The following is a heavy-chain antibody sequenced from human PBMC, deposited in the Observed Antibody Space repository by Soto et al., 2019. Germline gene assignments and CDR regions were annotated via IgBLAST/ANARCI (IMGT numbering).Heavy chain of an antibody. CDR3: TKNYYFDS. CDR1: GFTFSNYA. J-gene: IGHJ4*02. CDR2: INIVGGNT. V-gene: IGHV3-23*01. Sequence: PGGSLRLSCAASGFTFSNYAVSWVRQAPGKALEWVSSINIVGGNTNYADSVRGRFTMSRDDSKNTVFLQMNSLRAEDTAIYYCTKNYYFDSWGQGTLVTVSS.